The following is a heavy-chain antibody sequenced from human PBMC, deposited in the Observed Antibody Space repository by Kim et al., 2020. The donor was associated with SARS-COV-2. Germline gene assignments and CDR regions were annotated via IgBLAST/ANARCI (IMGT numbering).Heavy chain of an antibody. V-gene: IGHV3-11*01. D-gene: IGHD4-17*01. Sequence: STIYYADSVKGRFTIARDNAKNSLYLQMTSLRAEDTAVYYCAPIYGDTGYCGQGTLVTVSS. CDR2: STI. CDR3: APIYGDTGY. J-gene: IGHJ4*02.